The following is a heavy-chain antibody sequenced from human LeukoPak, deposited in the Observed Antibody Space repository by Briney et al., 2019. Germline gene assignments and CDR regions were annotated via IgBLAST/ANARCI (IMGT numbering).Heavy chain of an antibody. J-gene: IGHJ4*02. CDR3: ARAIAVAGHFDY. Sequence: ASVRVSCKASGGTCSSYGISWVRQAPGQGLEWMGGIIPIFGTANYAQKFQGRVTITADESTSTAYMELSSLRSEDTAVYYCARAIAVAGHFDYWGQGTLVTVSS. D-gene: IGHD6-19*01. CDR2: IIPIFGTA. CDR1: GGTCSSYG. V-gene: IGHV1-69*13.